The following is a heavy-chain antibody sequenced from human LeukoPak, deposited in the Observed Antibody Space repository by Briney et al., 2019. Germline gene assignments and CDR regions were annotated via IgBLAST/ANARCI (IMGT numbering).Heavy chain of an antibody. CDR2: ISSGNDI. Sequence: PGGSLRLSCAASGFTFSSYAMSWVRQAPGKGLEWLSYISSGNDIYYADSVKGRFTISRDNAKNSLDLQMNSLRVEDTAVYYCARARWLQLPFDCWGQGTPVTVSS. CDR1: GFTFSSYA. D-gene: IGHD5-24*01. CDR3: ARARWLQLPFDC. V-gene: IGHV3-21*05. J-gene: IGHJ4*02.